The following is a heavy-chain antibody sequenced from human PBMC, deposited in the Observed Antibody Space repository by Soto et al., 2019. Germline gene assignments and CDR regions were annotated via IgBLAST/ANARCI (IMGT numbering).Heavy chain of an antibody. CDR1: GFTFSDYA. D-gene: IGHD3-9*01. Sequence: EVQLLESGGGLVQPGGSLRLSCAASGFTFSDYALSWVRQAPGKGLEWTSVMSGSGGSTYYADPVKGRFTISRDNSKNTLYLQMNSLRAEDTAVYYCAGGTSYYRLDYWGQGALVIVSS. V-gene: IGHV3-23*01. J-gene: IGHJ4*02. CDR3: AGGTSYYRLDY. CDR2: MSGSGGST.